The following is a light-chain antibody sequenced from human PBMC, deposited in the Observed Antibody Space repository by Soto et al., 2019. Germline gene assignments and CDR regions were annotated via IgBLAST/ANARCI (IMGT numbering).Light chain of an antibody. CDR3: CSYTSISTLV. V-gene: IGLV2-14*03. CDR2: DVN. J-gene: IGLJ2*01. CDR1: SSDVGGYDY. Sequence: QSALTQPASVSGSPGQSITISCTGTSSDVGGYDYVSWCQQHPGKAPELIIYDVNNRPSGVSDRFSGSKSGNTASLTISGLQAEDEADYYCCSYTSISTLVFGGGTQLTVL.